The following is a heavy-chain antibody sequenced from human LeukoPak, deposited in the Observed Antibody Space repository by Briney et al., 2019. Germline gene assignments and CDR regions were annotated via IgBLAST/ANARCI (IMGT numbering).Heavy chain of an antibody. CDR1: GGSISSYY. V-gene: IGHV4-59*01. J-gene: IGHJ4*02. D-gene: IGHD6-19*01. Sequence: SSETLSLTCTVSGGSISSYYWSWIRQPPGKGLEWIGYIYYSGSTNYNPSLKSRVTISVDTSKNQFSLKLSSVTAADTAVYYCARVKAHSGWHCLFDYWGQGTLVTVSS. CDR2: IYYSGST. CDR3: ARVKAHSGWHCLFDY.